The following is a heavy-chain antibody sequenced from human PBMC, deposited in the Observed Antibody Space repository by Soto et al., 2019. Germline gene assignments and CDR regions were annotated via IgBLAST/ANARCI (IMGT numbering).Heavy chain of an antibody. J-gene: IGHJ4*02. CDR2: IKQDGSEK. CDR3: ARERVGVDIVALELLFDY. D-gene: IGHD5-12*01. CDR1: GFTFSSYW. V-gene: IGHV3-7*01. Sequence: GGSLRLSCAASGFTFSSYWMSWVRQAPGKGLEWVANIKQDGSEKYYVDSVKGRFTISRDNAKNSRYLQMNSLRAEDTAVYYCARERVGVDIVALELLFDYWGQGTLVTVSS.